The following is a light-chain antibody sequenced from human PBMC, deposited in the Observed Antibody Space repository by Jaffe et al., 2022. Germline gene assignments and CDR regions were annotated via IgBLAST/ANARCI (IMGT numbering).Light chain of an antibody. V-gene: IGKV3-20*01. CDR1: QSVSSSY. CDR2: GAS. Sequence: EIVLTQSPGTLSLSPGERATLSCRASQSVSSSYLAWYQQKPGQAPRLLIYGASSRATGIPDRFSGSGSGTDFTLTISRLEPEDFAVYYCQQCYSSPRALTFGGGTKVEIK. CDR3: QQCYSSPRALT. J-gene: IGKJ4*01.